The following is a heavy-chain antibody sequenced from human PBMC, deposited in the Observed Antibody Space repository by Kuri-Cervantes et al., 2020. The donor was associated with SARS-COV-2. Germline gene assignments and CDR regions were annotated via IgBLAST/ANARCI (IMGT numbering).Heavy chain of an antibody. D-gene: IGHD2-21*01. CDR2: ISHDGKNK. CDR1: GFNFSRTD. CDR3: AKDRVGVQDF. V-gene: IGHV3-30*18. Sequence: GGSLRLSCAASGFNFSRTDMHWVRQAPGKGPEWVAVISHDGKNKKCIASGKGRFTISGDNSQNTLYLHMKSLRSEDTAMYYCAKDRVGVQDFWGQGTLVTVSS. J-gene: IGHJ4*02.